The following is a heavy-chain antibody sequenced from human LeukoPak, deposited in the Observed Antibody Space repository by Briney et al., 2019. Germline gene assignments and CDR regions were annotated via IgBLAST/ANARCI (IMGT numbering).Heavy chain of an antibody. CDR2: INHSGST. J-gene: IGHJ5*02. Sequence: SETLSLTCAVYGGSFSGYYWSWIRQPPGKGLEWIGEINHSGSTNYNPSLKSRVTISVDTSKNQFSLKLSSVTAADTAVYYCARGRRLAAAARFDPWGQGTLVTVSS. CDR1: GGSFSGYY. CDR3: ARGRRLAAAARFDP. D-gene: IGHD6-13*01. V-gene: IGHV4-34*01.